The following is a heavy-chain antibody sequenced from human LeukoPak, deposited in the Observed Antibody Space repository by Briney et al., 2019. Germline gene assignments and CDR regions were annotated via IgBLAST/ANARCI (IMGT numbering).Heavy chain of an antibody. J-gene: IGHJ4*02. CDR1: GFTFSSYS. Sequence: PGGSLRPSCAASGFTFSSYSMNWVRQAPGKGLEWVSSISSSSSYIYYADSVKGRFTISRDNAKNSLYLQMNSLRAEDTAVYYCARVHKPNYDSSGCNYWGQGTLVTVSS. CDR2: ISSSSSYI. CDR3: ARVHKPNYDSSGCNY. D-gene: IGHD3-22*01. V-gene: IGHV3-21*01.